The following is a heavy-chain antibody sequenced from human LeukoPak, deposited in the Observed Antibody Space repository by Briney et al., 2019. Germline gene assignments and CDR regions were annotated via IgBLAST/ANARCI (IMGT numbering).Heavy chain of an antibody. V-gene: IGHV3-21*04. CDR3: AKDAAAAGSAYYFEY. J-gene: IGHJ4*02. CDR2: ISSSRSHI. Sequence: PGGSLRLSCAASGFTFSSYSMNWVRQAPGKGLEWVSSISSSRSHIYYADSVKGGFTISRDNSKNTLYLQMNSLRADDTAIYYCAKDAAAAGSAYYFEYWGQGTLVTVSS. D-gene: IGHD6-13*01. CDR1: GFTFSSYS.